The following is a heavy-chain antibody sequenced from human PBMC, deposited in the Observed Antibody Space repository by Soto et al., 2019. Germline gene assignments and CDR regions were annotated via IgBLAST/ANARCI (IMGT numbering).Heavy chain of an antibody. Sequence: QVQLVQSGAEVKKPGASVKVSCKASGYTFTGYYMHWVRQAPGQGLELMGWINPNSGGTNYAQKSQGRVTMTRDTSISTAYMELSRLRSDDTAVYYCARDSPLITMVRGVMGYWGQGTLVTVSS. V-gene: IGHV1-2*02. CDR3: ARDSPLITMVRGVMGY. CDR2: INPNSGGT. J-gene: IGHJ4*02. D-gene: IGHD3-10*01. CDR1: GYTFTGYY.